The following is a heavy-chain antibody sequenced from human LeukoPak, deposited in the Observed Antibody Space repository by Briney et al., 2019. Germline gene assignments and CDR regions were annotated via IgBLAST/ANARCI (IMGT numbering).Heavy chain of an antibody. CDR1: GFIVGRNY. Sequence: GGSLRLSCAASGFIVGRNYMSWVRQAPGKGLEWVSVLSSGGEAYYADSVKGRFTTSRDNSKNTLYLQMNSLRAEDTAVYYCASLWFGELFTNFDYWGQGTLVTVSS. CDR3: ASLWFGELFTNFDY. D-gene: IGHD3-10*01. CDR2: LSSGGEA. V-gene: IGHV3-53*05. J-gene: IGHJ4*02.